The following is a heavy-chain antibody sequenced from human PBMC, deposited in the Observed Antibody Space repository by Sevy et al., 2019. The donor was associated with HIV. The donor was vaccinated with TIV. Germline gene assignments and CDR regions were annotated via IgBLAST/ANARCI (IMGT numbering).Heavy chain of an antibody. CDR3: ARVSTMVEEVTYFFDY. Sequence: ETLSLTCGVSGASVRSGNYYWSWIRQAPGKGLEWIGYIHYRGSTNYTPSLKSRVTISVDTSKNQFSLRLISVTDADTAVYYCARVSTMVEEVTYFFDYWGQGTLVTVSS. V-gene: IGHV4-61*01. J-gene: IGHJ4*02. CDR2: IHYRGST. CDR1: GASVRSGNYY. D-gene: IGHD3-10*01.